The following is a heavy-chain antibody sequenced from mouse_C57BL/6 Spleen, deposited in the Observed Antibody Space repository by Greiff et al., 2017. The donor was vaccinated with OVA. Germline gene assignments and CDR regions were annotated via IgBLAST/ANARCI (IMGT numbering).Heavy chain of an antibody. CDR3: VREGGYYVDYYAMDY. D-gene: IGHD2-3*01. Sequence: EVQLVESGGGLVQPKGSLKLSCAASGFTFNTYAMHWVRQAPGKGLEWVARIRSKSSNYATYYADSVKDRFTISRDDSQSMLYLQMNNLKAEDTSMYYCVREGGYYVDYYAMDYWGQGTSVTVSS. J-gene: IGHJ4*01. CDR2: IRSKSSNYAT. V-gene: IGHV10-3*01. CDR1: GFTFNTYA.